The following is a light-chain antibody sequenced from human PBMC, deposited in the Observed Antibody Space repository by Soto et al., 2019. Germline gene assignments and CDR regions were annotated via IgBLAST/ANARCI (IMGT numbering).Light chain of an antibody. Sequence: DIPLTQSPSFLSASVGDRVTITCRASQGMSSYLAWYQQKPGKAPKLLIYAASALQRGVPSRFSGSGSGTEFTLTISSLQPEDFASYYCQQLNSYPWTFGQGTKVEIK. CDR3: QQLNSYPWT. J-gene: IGKJ1*01. V-gene: IGKV1-9*01. CDR2: AAS. CDR1: QGMSSY.